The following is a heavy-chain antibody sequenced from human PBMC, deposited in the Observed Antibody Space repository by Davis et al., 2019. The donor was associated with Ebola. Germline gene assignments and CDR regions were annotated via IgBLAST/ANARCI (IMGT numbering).Heavy chain of an antibody. V-gene: IGHV3-48*02. J-gene: IGHJ4*02. Sequence: GESLKISCAASGFTFSSYSMNWVRQAPEKGLEWLSYISSSSSTIYYADSVKGRFTISRDNAKNSLYLQMNSLRDEDTAVYFCARGGAVTPDWGPGTLVTVSS. CDR2: ISSSSSTI. CDR1: GFTFSSYS. D-gene: IGHD4-17*01. CDR3: ARGGAVTPD.